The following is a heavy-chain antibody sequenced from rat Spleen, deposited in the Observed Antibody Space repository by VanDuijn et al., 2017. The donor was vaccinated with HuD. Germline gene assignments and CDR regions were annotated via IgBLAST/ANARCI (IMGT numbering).Heavy chain of an antibody. CDR2: ISSDGGRN. D-gene: IGHD1-9*01. Sequence: EVQLVESGGGLVQPGSPLKLSCVASGFTFSSNWLNWIRQAPGKGLEWVATISSDGGRNFYRDSVKGRFTISRDDAKSTLSLQMDSLRSEDTATYYCARRHYGYTDYFDYWGQGVMVTVSS. J-gene: IGHJ2*01. V-gene: IGHV5-29*01. CDR1: GFTFSSNW. CDR3: ARRHYGYTDYFDY.